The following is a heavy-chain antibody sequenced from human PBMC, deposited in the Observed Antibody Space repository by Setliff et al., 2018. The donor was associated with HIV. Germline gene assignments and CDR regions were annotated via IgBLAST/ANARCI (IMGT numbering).Heavy chain of an antibody. CDR2: VHSTGTT. J-gene: IGHJ3*01. CDR3: ARARITMTGGRLEPYAFDR. D-gene: IGHD3-22*01. V-gene: IGHV4-61*02. Sequence: SETLSLTCTVSGGSIRTGAYYWSWIRQPAGKGLEWIGRVHSTGTTIYNPSLKSRVTMSVDTSKNQLSLKLRSVTAADTAVYYCARARITMTGGRLEPYAFDRWGQGTKVTVSS. CDR1: GGSIRTGAYY.